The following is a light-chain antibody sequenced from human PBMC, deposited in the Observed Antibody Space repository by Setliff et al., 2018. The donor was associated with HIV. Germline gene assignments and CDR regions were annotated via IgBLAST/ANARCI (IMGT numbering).Light chain of an antibody. V-gene: IGLV2-14*01. CDR3: SSYAITNTLP. CDR1: SSDVGGYNY. Sequence: QSALAQPASVSGSPGQSITISCIGTSSDVGGYNYVSWYQQHPGKAPKLIIYEVRNRPSGVSNRFSGSKSGNTASLTISGLQAEDEGDYYCSSYAITNTLPFGTGTKVTVL. CDR2: EVR. J-gene: IGLJ1*01.